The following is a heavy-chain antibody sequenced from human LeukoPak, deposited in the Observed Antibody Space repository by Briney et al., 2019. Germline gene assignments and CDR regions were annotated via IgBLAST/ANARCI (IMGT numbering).Heavy chain of an antibody. V-gene: IGHV3-7*01. J-gene: IGHJ4*02. Sequence: GGSLRLSCAASGFTVSGNWMSWVRQAPGKGLEWVANIKQDGSEQYYVDSVKGRFTISRDNAKNSLYLQMNSLRVEDTAVYYCARDRCSSTSCFYDYWGQGTLVTVSS. CDR1: GFTVSGNW. CDR3: ARDRCSSTSCFYDY. CDR2: IKQDGSEQ. D-gene: IGHD2-2*01.